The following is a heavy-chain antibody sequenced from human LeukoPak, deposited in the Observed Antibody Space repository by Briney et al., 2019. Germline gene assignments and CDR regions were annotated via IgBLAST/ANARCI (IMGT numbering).Heavy chain of an antibody. Sequence: GGSLRLSCEVSGFTVSSSYMSWVRQAPGKGLEWVSVIYAGGTTYYADSVKGRFTISRHNSKNTLYLQMNSLRADDTAVYYCAGVFYDILTGYGIFDYWGQGTLVTVSS. CDR3: AGVFYDILTGYGIFDY. J-gene: IGHJ4*02. D-gene: IGHD3-9*01. CDR1: GFTVSSSY. V-gene: IGHV3-53*04. CDR2: IYAGGTT.